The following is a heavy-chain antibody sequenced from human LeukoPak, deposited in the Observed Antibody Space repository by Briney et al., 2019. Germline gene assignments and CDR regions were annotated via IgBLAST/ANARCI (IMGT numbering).Heavy chain of an antibody. CDR3: AKTFYDYVWGSHPH. J-gene: IGHJ4*02. Sequence: GGSLRLSCAASGLTFSSFAMSWVRQAPGKGLEWVSAISGSGAGTYYADSVKGRFTISRDNSKNTLYLQMNSLRAEDTAVYYCAKTFYDYVWGSHPHWGQGTLFTVSS. CDR1: GLTFSSFA. CDR2: ISGSGAGT. V-gene: IGHV3-23*01. D-gene: IGHD3-16*02.